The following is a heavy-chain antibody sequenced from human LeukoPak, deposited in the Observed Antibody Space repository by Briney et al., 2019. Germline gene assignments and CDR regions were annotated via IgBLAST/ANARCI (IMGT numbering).Heavy chain of an antibody. V-gene: IGHV1-69*05. J-gene: IGHJ4*02. D-gene: IGHD2-2*01. CDR3: ARVSPWGCSSTSCYFDY. Sequence: ASVKVSCKASGGTFSSYAISWVRQAPGQGLEWMGGIIPIFGTANYAQKFQGRVTITTDESTSTAYMELSSLRSEDTAVYYCARVSPWGCSSTSCYFDYWGQGTLVIVSS. CDR1: GGTFSSYA. CDR2: IIPIFGTA.